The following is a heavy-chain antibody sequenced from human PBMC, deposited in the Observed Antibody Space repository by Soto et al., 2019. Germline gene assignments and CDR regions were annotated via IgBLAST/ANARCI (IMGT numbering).Heavy chain of an antibody. CDR2: IYHSGST. J-gene: IGHJ4*02. CDR3: ARVYSGSYSDY. Sequence: SETLSLTCTVSGGSISSYYWSWIRQPPGKGLEWIGDIYHSGSTNYNPSLKTRVTISVDKSKNQFSLKLSSVTAADTAVYYCARVYSGSYSDYWGQGTLVTVSS. CDR1: GGSISSYY. V-gene: IGHV4-59*12. D-gene: IGHD1-26*01.